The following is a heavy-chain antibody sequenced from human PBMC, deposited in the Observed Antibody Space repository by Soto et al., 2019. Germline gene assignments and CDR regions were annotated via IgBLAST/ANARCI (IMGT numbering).Heavy chain of an antibody. CDR1: GFTFSSYA. CDR3: ASRGSGSDYDC. D-gene: IGHD1-26*01. Sequence: EVQLLESGGGLVQPGGSLRLSCAASGFTFSSYAMRWVRQAPVKGLEWVSAISGSGGSTYYADSVKGRFTISRDTSKNTLYLQMNSLRAEDTAVYYCASRGSGSDYDCWGQGTLVTVSS. J-gene: IGHJ4*02. V-gene: IGHV3-23*01. CDR2: ISGSGGST.